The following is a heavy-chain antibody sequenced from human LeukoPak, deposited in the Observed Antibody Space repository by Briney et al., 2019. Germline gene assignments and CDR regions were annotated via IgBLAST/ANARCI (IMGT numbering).Heavy chain of an antibody. CDR3: ARDRDIVATITGFNWFDP. CDR2: IIPILGIA. V-gene: IGHV1-69*04. D-gene: IGHD5-12*01. J-gene: IGHJ5*02. Sequence: ASVKVSCKASGGTFSSYAISWVRQAPGQGLEWMGRIIPILGIANYAQKFQGRVTITADKSTSTAYMELSSLRSEVTAVYYCARDRDIVATITGFNWFDPWGQGTLVTVSS. CDR1: GGTFSSYA.